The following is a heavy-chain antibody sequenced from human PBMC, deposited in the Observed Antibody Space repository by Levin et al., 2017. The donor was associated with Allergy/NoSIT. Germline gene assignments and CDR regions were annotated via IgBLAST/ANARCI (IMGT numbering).Heavy chain of an antibody. V-gene: IGHV3-7*01. J-gene: IGHJ4*02. D-gene: IGHD3-10*01. Sequence: LSLTCAASGLPYINYWMGWARQAPGQGLEWVANINPDATQKYYVDSVKGRFTISRDNANNILVLQMGSLRAEDTAIYYCASMEAGAVDYWGQGALVTVSS. CDR3: ASMEAGAVDY. CDR1: GLPYINYW. CDR2: INPDATQK.